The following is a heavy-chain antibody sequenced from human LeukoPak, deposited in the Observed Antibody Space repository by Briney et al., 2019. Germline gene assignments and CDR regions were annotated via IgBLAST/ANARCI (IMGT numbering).Heavy chain of an antibody. J-gene: IGHJ5*02. CDR3: ARATLWFGDPNNWFDP. CDR1: GFTFSSYW. CDR2: IDSDGSST. V-gene: IGHV3-74*01. D-gene: IGHD3-10*01. Sequence: GGSLRLSCAASGFTFSSYWMHWVRQAPGKGLVRVSRIDSDGSSTSYADSVKGRFTISRDNAKNTLYLQMNSLRAEDTAVYYCARATLWFGDPNNWFDPWGQGTLVTVSS.